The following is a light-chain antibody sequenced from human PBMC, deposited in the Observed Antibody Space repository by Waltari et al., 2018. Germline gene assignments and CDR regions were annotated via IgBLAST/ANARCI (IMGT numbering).Light chain of an antibody. CDR3: AVWDDSLGGV. J-gene: IGLJ3*02. CDR1: NSNIGGNS. CDR2: NDN. V-gene: IGLV1-44*01. Sequence: QSVLTQPPSVSGTPGQRVTISCSGSNSNIGGNSVNWYQQLPGTAPKLLIYNDNQGPEGGPDRFSASKSGTSASLAITGLQSEEDAYYYCAVWDDSLGGVFGGGTKLTVL.